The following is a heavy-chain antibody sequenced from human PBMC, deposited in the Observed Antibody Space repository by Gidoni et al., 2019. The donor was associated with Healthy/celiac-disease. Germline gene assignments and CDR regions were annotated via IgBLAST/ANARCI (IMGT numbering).Heavy chain of an antibody. V-gene: IGHV3-11*01. D-gene: IGHD2-8*01. CDR1: GFTFSDYY. J-gene: IGHJ6*02. CDR3: AKNGHADDGMDV. Sequence: QVQLVESGGGLVKPGGSLRLSCAASGFTFSDYYMGWIRQAPGKGLEWVSYMSSSGSTIYYADSVKGRFTNSRDNAKNSLYLQMNSLGAEDTAVYYCAKNGHADDGMDVWGQGTTVTVSS. CDR2: MSSSGSTI.